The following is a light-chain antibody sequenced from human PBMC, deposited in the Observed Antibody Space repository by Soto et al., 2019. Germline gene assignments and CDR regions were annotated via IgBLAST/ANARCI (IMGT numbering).Light chain of an antibody. V-gene: IGLV2-11*01. CDR3: CSYAGSYSYV. CDR2: DVS. CDR1: SSDVGGYNY. J-gene: IGLJ1*01. Sequence: QSALTQPRSVSGSXXXXXXXXCTGTSSDVGGYNYVSWYQQHPGKAPKLMIYDVSKRPSGVPDRFSGSKSGNTASLTISGLQAEDEADYYCCSYAGSYSYVFGTGTKLTVL.